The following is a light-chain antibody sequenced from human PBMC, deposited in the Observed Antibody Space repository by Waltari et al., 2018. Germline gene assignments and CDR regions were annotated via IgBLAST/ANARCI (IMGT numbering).Light chain of an antibody. CDR2: WAS. J-gene: IGKJ1*01. Sequence: DIVMTQSPDSLAVSLGERATINCKSSQSVLYSSNNKNCLAWYQQKPGQPPKLLIYWASTRESGVPARFSGSGSGTDFTLTINSLQAEDVAVYYCQQYYSTPGTFGQGTKVEIK. CDR3: QQYYSTPGT. V-gene: IGKV4-1*01. CDR1: QSVLYSSNNKNC.